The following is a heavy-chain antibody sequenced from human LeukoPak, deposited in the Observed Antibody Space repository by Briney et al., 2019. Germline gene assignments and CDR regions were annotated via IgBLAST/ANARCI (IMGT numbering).Heavy chain of an antibody. V-gene: IGHV1-46*01. CDR3: AKDQALVATDRFSGQFVY. CDR1: GYTFTSYY. J-gene: IGHJ4*01. D-gene: IGHD2-15*01. CDR2: INPSAGST. Sequence: ASVKVSCKASGYTFTSYYIHWVRQAPGQGLEWMGLINPSAGSTTYAQKFQGRVTLSRDMSTRTVFLELNSLKSEDTAVYYCAKDQALVATDRFSGQFVYWGHGTLVSVSS.